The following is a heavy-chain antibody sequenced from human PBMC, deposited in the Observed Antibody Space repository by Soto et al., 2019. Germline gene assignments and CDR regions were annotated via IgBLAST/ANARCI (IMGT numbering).Heavy chain of an antibody. J-gene: IGHJ3*01. D-gene: IGHD6-19*01. CDR1: GGTFTKYA. V-gene: IGHV1-69*01. Sequence: QVQLVQSGAAVRKPGSSVKVSCKASGGTFTKYAITWVRQAPRQGLEWMGGIVPLPGTTNYAQKFRGRVTISADESTITADLEVSSLGSEDTAVYYGASVVGGLGGSSGWIDYAFDVWGQGTMVIVSS. CDR3: ASVVGGLGGSSGWIDYAFDV. CDR2: IVPLPGTT.